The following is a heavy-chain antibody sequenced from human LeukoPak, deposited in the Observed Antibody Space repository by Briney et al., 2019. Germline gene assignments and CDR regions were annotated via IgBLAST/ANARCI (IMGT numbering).Heavy chain of an antibody. CDR1: GYSFTNYW. V-gene: IGHV5-51*01. CDR3: AKGQGYGDYYPIDY. J-gene: IGHJ4*02. CDR2: IYPSDSDT. D-gene: IGHD4-17*01. Sequence: GESLKISCYASGYSFTNYWVAWVRQMPGKGLEWMGIIYPSDSDTRYSPSFQGQVTISADKSISTAYLQWSSLKASDTTIYYCAKGQGYGDYYPIDYWGQGTLVTVSS.